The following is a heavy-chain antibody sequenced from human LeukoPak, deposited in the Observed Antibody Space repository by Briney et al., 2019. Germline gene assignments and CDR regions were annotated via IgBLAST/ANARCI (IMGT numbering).Heavy chain of an antibody. V-gene: IGHV3-48*03. D-gene: IGHD3-22*01. CDR2: ISSSGSTI. Sequence: PGGSLRLSCAASRFTFSSYEMNWVRQAPGKGLEWVSYISSSGSTIYYADSVKGRFTISRDNAKNSLYLQMNSLRAEDTAVYYCAREYYDSSGYYFDYWGQGTLVTVSS. CDR3: AREYYDSSGYYFDY. J-gene: IGHJ4*02. CDR1: RFTFSSYE.